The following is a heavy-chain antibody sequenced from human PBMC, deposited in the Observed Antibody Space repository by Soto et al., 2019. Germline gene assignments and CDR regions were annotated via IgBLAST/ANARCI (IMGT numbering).Heavy chain of an antibody. J-gene: IGHJ4*02. D-gene: IGHD3-3*01. CDR1: RFTFSSTW. Sequence: PGGSLRLSCAASRFTFSSTWMNWVRQAPGKGLEWVANIKGDGSEEYYVDSVKGRFTISRDNAKTSLFLQMNSLRAEDTAVYFCAAGFPPDFWGQGTPVTVSS. CDR3: AAGFPPDF. CDR2: IKGDGSEE. V-gene: IGHV3-7*01.